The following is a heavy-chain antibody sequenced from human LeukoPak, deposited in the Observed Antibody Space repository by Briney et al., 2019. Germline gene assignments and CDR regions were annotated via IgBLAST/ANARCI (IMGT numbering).Heavy chain of an antibody. J-gene: IGHJ4*02. CDR1: GFTFSSYS. V-gene: IGHV3-48*01. D-gene: IGHD2-15*01. CDR3: ARDGGDATADNY. CDR2: ISSSSSTI. Sequence: GGSLRLSCAASGFTFSSYSMNWVRQAPGKGLEWVSYISSSSSTIYYADSVKGRFTISGDNSKNSLYLQMDSLTTEDTAVYYCARDGGDATADNYWGQGALVTVS.